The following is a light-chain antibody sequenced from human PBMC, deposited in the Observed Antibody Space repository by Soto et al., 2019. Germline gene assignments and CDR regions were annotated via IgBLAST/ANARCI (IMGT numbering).Light chain of an antibody. CDR2: SNN. J-gene: IGLJ2*01. CDR3: AAWDDSLNGVV. Sequence: QSVLTRPPSASGTPGQRVTISCSGSSSNIGSNTVNWYQQLPGTAPKLLIYSNNQRPSGVPDRFSGSKSGTSASLAISGLRFEDEADYYCAAWDDSLNGVVFGGGTKLTVL. CDR1: SSNIGSNT. V-gene: IGLV1-44*01.